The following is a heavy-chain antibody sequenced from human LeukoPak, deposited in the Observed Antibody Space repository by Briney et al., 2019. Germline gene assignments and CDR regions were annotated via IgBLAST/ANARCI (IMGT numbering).Heavy chain of an antibody. J-gene: IGHJ3*02. CDR3: ARDRLIGRDFAFDI. D-gene: IGHD1-26*01. CDR1: GFTFSSRDW. V-gene: IGHV3-7*01. CDR2: ITQDGSEK. Sequence: PGGSLRLSCVAAGFTFSSRDWMTWVRQAPGKGLEWVTNITQDGSEKNYVDSVKARFTISRDNAKNSLYLQMNSLRAEDTAVYYCARDRLIGRDFAFDIWGQGTMVTVSS.